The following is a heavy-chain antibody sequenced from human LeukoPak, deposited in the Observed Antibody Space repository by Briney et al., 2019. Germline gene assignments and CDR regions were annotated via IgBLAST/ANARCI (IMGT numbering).Heavy chain of an antibody. CDR3: AKTVVPAAIEYYFDY. CDR2: ISGSGGST. D-gene: IGHD2-2*01. J-gene: IGHJ4*02. CDR1: GFTFSSYA. V-gene: IGHV3-23*01. Sequence: GGSLRLSCAASGFTFSSYAMRWVRQAPGKGLEWVSAISGSGGSTYYADSVKGRFTISRDNSKKTLYLQMNSLRAEDTAAYYCAKTVVPAAIEYYFDYWGQGTLVTVSS.